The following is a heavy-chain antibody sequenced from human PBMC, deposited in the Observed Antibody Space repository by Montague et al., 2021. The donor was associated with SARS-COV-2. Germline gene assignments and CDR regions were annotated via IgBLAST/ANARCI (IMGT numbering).Heavy chain of an antibody. CDR1: GFSLSTSGMC. V-gene: IGHV2-70*01. CDR2: IDWDDDK. CDR3: ARIRDYDILTGSYSGFDY. Sequence: PALVKPTQTLTLTCTFSGFSLSTSGMCVSWIRQPPGEALEWLALIDWDDDKYYSTSLKTRLTISKDTSKNQVVLTMTNMDPVDTATYYCARIRDYDILTGSYSGFDYRGQGTLVTVFS. D-gene: IGHD3-9*01. J-gene: IGHJ4*02.